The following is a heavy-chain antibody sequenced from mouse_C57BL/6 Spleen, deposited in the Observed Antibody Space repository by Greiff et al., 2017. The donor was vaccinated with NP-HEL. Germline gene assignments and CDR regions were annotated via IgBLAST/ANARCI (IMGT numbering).Heavy chain of an antibody. CDR1: GYTFTDYY. CDR2: INPKNGGT. D-gene: IGHD3-2*02. J-gene: IGHJ3*01. V-gene: IGHV1-26*01. Sequence: EVQLQQSGPELVKPGASVKISCKASGYTFTDYYMNWVKQRHGKSLEWIGDINPKNGGTSYNQKFKGKATLTVDKSSSTAYMELRSLTSEDSAVYYCARGGQLRGWFAYGGQGTLVTVSA. CDR3: ARGGQLRGWFAY.